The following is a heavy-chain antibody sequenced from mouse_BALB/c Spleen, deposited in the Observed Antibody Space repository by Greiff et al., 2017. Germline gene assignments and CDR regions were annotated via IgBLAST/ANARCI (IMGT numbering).Heavy chain of an antibody. CDR1: GYTFTSHV. V-gene: IGHV1-14*01. Sequence: VQLQQSGPELVKPGASVKMSCKASGYTFTSHVMHWVKQKPGQGLEWIGYINPYNDGTKYNEKFKGKATLTSDKSSSTAYMELSSLTSEDSAVYYCARYYGSSPYAMDYWGQGTSVTVSA. CDR2: INPYNDGT. J-gene: IGHJ4*01. CDR3: ARYYGSSPYAMDY. D-gene: IGHD1-1*01.